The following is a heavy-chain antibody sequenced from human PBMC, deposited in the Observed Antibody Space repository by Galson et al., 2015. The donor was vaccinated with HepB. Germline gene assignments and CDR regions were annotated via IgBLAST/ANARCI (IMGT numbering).Heavy chain of an antibody. Sequence: SLRLSCAASGFTFSNYVMHWVRQAPGKGLEWVSGINGRGSTRSYSDAVKGRFSISRDNSKDTVFLQMDNLRAEDTAVYYCVKEGSWFGGDWFDPWGRGALVTVS. CDR1: GFTFSNYV. D-gene: IGHD3-16*01. CDR2: INGRGSTR. CDR3: VKEGSWFGGDWFDP. J-gene: IGHJ5*02. V-gene: IGHV3-NL1*01.